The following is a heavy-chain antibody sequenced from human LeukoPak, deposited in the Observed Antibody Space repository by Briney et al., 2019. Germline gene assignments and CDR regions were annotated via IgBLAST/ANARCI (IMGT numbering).Heavy chain of an antibody. CDR2: ISWNSGSI. D-gene: IGHD1-26*01. V-gene: IGHV3-9*01. CDR1: GFTFDDYA. J-gene: IGHJ4*02. CDR3: AKAARMGVPYYFDY. Sequence: PGGSLRLSCAASGFTFDDYAMHWVRQAPGKGLEWVSGISWNSGSIGYADSVKGRFTISRDNAKNSLYLQMNSLRAEDTALYYCAKAARMGVPYYFDYWGQGTLVTVSS.